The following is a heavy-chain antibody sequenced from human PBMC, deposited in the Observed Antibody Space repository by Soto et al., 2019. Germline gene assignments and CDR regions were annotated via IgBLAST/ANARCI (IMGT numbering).Heavy chain of an antibody. Sequence: PGGSLRLSCAASGFTFSSYGMHWVRQAPGKGLEWVAVISYDGSNKYYADSVKGRFTISRDNSKNTLYLQMNSLRAEDTAVYYCAKDQLQAAAGTLPYYYGMDVWGQGTTVTVSS. V-gene: IGHV3-30*18. D-gene: IGHD6-13*01. CDR2: ISYDGSNK. CDR3: AKDQLQAAAGTLPYYYGMDV. CDR1: GFTFSSYG. J-gene: IGHJ6*02.